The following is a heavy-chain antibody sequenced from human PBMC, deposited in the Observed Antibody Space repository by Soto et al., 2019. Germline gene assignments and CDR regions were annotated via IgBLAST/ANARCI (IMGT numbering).Heavy chain of an antibody. CDR1: GYTLTGYY. CDR2: INPNSGGT. CDR3: ARGDPIVGATRPYYYYGMDV. J-gene: IGHJ6*02. D-gene: IGHD1-26*01. Sequence: ASVKVSCKASGYTLTGYYRHWVRQAPGQGLEWMGWINPNSGGTNYAQKFQGWVTMTRDTSISTAYMELSRLRSDDTAVYYCARGDPIVGATRPYYYYGMDVWGQGTTVTVSS. V-gene: IGHV1-2*04.